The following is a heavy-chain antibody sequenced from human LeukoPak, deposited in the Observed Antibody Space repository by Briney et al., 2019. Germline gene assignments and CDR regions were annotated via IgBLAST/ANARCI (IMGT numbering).Heavy chain of an antibody. V-gene: IGHV3-23*01. CDR3: AKDPGPEDYFDY. J-gene: IGHJ4*02. CDR1: GFTFSSYA. CDR2: ISGSGVRT. Sequence: GGSLRLSCAASGFTFSSYAMSWVRQAPGRGLEWVSAISGSGVRTYYADSVKGRFTISRDNSKNTLYVQMNSLRSEDTAVYYCAKDPGPEDYFDYWGRGTLVTVSS.